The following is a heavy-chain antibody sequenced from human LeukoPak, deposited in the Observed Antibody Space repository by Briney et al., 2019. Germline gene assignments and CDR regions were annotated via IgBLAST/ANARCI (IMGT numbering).Heavy chain of an antibody. CDR2: IYYSGST. CDR3: ARDFFRGGSYYTVDD. V-gene: IGHV4-39*07. D-gene: IGHD1-26*01. J-gene: IGHJ4*02. Sequence: PSETLSLTCTVSGGSISSSSYYWGWIRQPPGKGLEWIGSIYYSGSTYYNPSLKSRVTISVDTSKNQFSLKLSSVTAADTAVYYCARDFFRGGSYYTVDDWGQGTLVTVSS. CDR1: GGSISSSSYY.